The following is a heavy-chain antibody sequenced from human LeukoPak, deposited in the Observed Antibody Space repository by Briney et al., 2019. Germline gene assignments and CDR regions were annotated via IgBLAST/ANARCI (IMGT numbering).Heavy chain of an antibody. Sequence: GSLRLSCAASGFTFSSYAMAWVRQAPGKGLEWVSYISSSSSTIYYADSVKGRFTISRDNAKNSLYLQMNSLRAEDTAVYYCARDLDYYDSSGYGYWGQGTLVTVSS. CDR1: GFTFSSYA. V-gene: IGHV3-48*01. CDR3: ARDLDYYDSSGYGY. D-gene: IGHD3-22*01. J-gene: IGHJ4*02. CDR2: ISSSSSTI.